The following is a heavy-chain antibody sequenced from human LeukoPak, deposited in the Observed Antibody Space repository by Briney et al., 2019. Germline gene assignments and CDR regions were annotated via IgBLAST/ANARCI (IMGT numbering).Heavy chain of an antibody. CDR1: GFTFSSYW. Sequence: PGGSLRLSCAASGFTFSSYWMHWVRHAPGKGLVWVSRINSDGSSTSYADSVKGRFTISRGNAKNTLYLQMNSLRAEDTAVYYCARDWYDSSIEGDYWGQGTLVTVSS. V-gene: IGHV3-74*01. CDR2: INSDGSST. J-gene: IGHJ4*02. CDR3: ARDWYDSSIEGDY. D-gene: IGHD3-22*01.